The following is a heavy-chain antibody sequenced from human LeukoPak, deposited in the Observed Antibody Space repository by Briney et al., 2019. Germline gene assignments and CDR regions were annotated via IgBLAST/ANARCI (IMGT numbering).Heavy chain of an antibody. CDR2: INPGGGSA. CDR1: GGTFSSYA. D-gene: IGHD3-10*01. J-gene: IGHJ4*02. CDR3: ARDYHGSGSLTTFDY. Sequence: ASVKVSCKASGGTFSSYAISWVRQAPGQGLEWMGIINPGGGSATSAQKFQGRVTLTRDTSTSTVYMELSSLRSEDTAVYYCARDYHGSGSLTTFDYWGQGTLVTVSS. V-gene: IGHV1-46*01.